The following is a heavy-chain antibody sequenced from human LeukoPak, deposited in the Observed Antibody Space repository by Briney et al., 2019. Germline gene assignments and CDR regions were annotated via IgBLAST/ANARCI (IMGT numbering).Heavy chain of an antibody. CDR1: GFTFSSYW. D-gene: IGHD3-22*01. V-gene: IGHV3-7*05. CDR3: ASYYDSSGYFDAFDI. CDR2: IKQDGSEK. Sequence: GGSLRLSCAASGFTFSSYWMSWVRQAPGKGLEWVANIKQDGSEKYYVDSVKGRFTISRDNAKNSLYLQMNSLRAENTAVYYCASYYDSSGYFDAFDIWGQGTMVTVSS. J-gene: IGHJ3*02.